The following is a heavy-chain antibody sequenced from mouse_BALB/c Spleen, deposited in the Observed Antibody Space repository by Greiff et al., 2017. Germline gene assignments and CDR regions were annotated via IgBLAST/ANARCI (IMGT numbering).Heavy chain of an antibody. CDR3: TRYPPLGYFDY. CDR2: IYPGSGST. V-gene: IGHV1S22*01. Sequence: LQQPGSELVRPGASVKLSCKASGYTFTSYWMHWVKQRPGQGLEWIGNIYPGSGSTNYDEKFKSKATLTVDKSSSTAYMQLSSLTSEDSAVYYYTRYPPLGYFDYWGQGTTLTVSS. CDR1: GYTFTSYW. J-gene: IGHJ2*01. D-gene: IGHD2-14*01.